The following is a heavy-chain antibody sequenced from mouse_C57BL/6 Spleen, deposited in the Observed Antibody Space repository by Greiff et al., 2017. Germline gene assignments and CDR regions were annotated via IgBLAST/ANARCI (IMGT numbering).Heavy chain of an antibody. J-gene: IGHJ4*01. Sequence: QVQLQQSGAELVKPGASVKLSCKASGYTFTSYWMHWVKQRPGQGLEWIGMIHPNSGSTNYNEKFKSKATLTVDKSSSTAYLQLSSLTSEDSAVYYCASGYDGYYNALDFWGQGTSVTVSS. CDR1: GYTFTSYW. D-gene: IGHD2-3*01. CDR3: ASGYDGYYNALDF. V-gene: IGHV1-64*01. CDR2: IHPNSGST.